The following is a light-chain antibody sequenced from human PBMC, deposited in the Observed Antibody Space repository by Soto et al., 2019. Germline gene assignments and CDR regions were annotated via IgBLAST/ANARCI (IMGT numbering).Light chain of an antibody. CDR2: EGS. CDR3: CSYAGTTWV. J-gene: IGLJ1*01. Sequence: QSALTQPASVSGSPGQSITISCTGTSSDVGSYSLVSWYQQHPGKAPKLMIYEGSKRPSGVSNRFSGSKSGNTASLTISGLHAEDESDYYCCSYAGTTWVVGTGTKVTVL. CDR1: SSDVGSYSL. V-gene: IGLV2-23*01.